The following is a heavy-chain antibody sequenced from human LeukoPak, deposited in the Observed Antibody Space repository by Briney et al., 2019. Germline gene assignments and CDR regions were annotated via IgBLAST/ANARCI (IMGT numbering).Heavy chain of an antibody. CDR3: ARKAGGYSYGPLDY. CDR1: GFTFSRYW. CDR2: IKQDGSEK. V-gene: IGHV3-7*01. Sequence: GSLRLSCAASGFTFSRYWMSWVRQAPGKGLEWVANIKQDGSEKYYVDSVKGRFTISRDNAKNSLYLQMNSLRAEDTAVYYCARKAGGYSYGPLDYWGQGTLVTVSS. J-gene: IGHJ4*02. D-gene: IGHD5-18*01.